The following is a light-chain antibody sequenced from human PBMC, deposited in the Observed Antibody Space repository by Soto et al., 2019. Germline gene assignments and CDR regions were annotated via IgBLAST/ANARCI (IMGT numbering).Light chain of an antibody. CDR2: TAS. CDR1: QDIAIY. Sequence: DIQLTQSPASLSASVGDRVTFTCRASQDIAIYLAWYQQKPGEAPNLLIHTASTLHGGVPSRFSGSGSGTDFTLTITSLQAEDFATYYCQQTRAYPSTFGGGTKVDIK. J-gene: IGKJ4*01. CDR3: QQTRAYPST. V-gene: IGKV1-9*01.